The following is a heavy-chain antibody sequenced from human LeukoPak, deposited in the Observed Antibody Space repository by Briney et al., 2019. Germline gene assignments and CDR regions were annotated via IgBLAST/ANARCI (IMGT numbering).Heavy chain of an antibody. CDR2: IYYSGSS. D-gene: IGHD3-10*01. J-gene: IGHJ4*02. CDR3: ARVGISGSINFDY. V-gene: IGHV4-59*01. Sequence: SETLSLTCTVSGGSISSYYWSWIRQPPGKGLEWIGYIYYSGSSNYNPSLKSRVTISVDTSKNQFSLKLSSVTAADTAVYYCARVGISGSINFDYWGQGTLVTVSS. CDR1: GGSISSYY.